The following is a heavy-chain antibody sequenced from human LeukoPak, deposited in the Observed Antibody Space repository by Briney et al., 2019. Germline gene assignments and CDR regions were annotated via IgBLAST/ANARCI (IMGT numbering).Heavy chain of an antibody. D-gene: IGHD4-17*01. CDR2: IIPIFGTA. V-gene: IGHV1-69*13. J-gene: IGHJ5*02. CDR1: GGTFSSYA. CDR3: ARDLRNHGDYERTNWFDP. Sequence: ASVKVSCKASGGTFSSYAISWVRQAPGQGLEWMGGIIPIFGTANYAQKFQGRVTITADESTSTAYMELSSLRSEDTAVYYCARDLRNHGDYERTNWFDPWGQGTLVTVSS.